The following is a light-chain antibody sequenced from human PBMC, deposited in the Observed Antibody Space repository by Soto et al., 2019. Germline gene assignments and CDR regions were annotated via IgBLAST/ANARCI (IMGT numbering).Light chain of an antibody. Sequence: ENVLTQSPGTLSLSPGERASLSCRASPSVNSHYLAWYQQRPGQAPRLLIYDISTRATGIPDRFSGSGSGTDFTLTISRLEPEDFVVYYCQRYDTSKTFGQGTKVEVK. CDR1: PSVNSHY. V-gene: IGKV3-20*01. CDR3: QRYDTSKT. J-gene: IGKJ1*01. CDR2: DIS.